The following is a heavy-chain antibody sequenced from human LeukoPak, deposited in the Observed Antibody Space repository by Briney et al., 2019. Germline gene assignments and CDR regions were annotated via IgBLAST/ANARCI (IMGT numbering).Heavy chain of an antibody. CDR1: GFPFSSYT. V-gene: IGHV3-21*01. J-gene: IGHJ6*03. CDR2: ISRSSNYI. CDR3: ARDTYYYYYMDV. Sequence: PGGSLRLSCAASGFPFSSYTMNWVRQAPGKGLEWVSSISRSSNYIYYADSVKGRFTISRDDATNSLYLQMNSLRAEDTAVYYCARDTYYYYYMDVWGKGTTVTVSS.